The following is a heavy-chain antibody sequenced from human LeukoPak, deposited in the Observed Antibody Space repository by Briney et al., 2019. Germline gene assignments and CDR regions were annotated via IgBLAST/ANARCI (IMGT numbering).Heavy chain of an antibody. CDR3: ARHPLVGATLSWFDP. CDR2: IYPGDSDT. Sequence: GESLKISCRGSGYSFSSYWIVWVRQMPGKGLEWMGIIYPGDSDTRYSPSFQGQVTISADKSISTAYLQWSSLKASDTAMYYCARHPLVGATLSWFDPWGQGTLVTVSA. CDR1: GYSFSSYW. V-gene: IGHV5-51*01. D-gene: IGHD1-26*01. J-gene: IGHJ5*02.